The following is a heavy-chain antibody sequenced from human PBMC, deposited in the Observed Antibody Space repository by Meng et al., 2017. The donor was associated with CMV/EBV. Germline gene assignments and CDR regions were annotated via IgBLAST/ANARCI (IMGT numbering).Heavy chain of an antibody. CDR1: GGTFSSYA. CDR3: ARGGQVRGVNDY. D-gene: IGHD3-10*01. V-gene: IGHV1-69*05. J-gene: IGHJ4*02. CDR2: IIPIFGTA. Sequence: GKASGGTFSSYAISWVRQAPGQGLEWMGGIIPIFGTANYAQKFQGRVTITTDESTSTAYMELSSLRSEDTAVYYCARGGQVRGVNDYWGQGTLVTVSS.